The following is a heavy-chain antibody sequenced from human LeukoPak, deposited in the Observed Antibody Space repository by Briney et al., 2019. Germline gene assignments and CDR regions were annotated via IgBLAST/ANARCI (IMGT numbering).Heavy chain of an antibody. D-gene: IGHD3-3*02. J-gene: IGHJ6*03. CDR2: ISGSGGST. V-gene: IGHV3-21*01. CDR3: ARDAFLEWLLSPWYYYVDV. CDR1: GITFNSYT. Sequence: PGGSLRLSCAASGITFNSYTMNWVRQAPGKGLEWVSAISGSGGSTYYADSVKGRFTISRDNAKNSLYLQMNSLRAEDTAVYYCARDAFLEWLLSPWYYYVDVWGKGTTVTISS.